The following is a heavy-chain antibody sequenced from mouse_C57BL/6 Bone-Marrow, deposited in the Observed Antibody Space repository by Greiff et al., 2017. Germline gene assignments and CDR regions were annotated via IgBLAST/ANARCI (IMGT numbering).Heavy chain of an antibody. J-gene: IGHJ3*01. Sequence: QVQLQQSGAELVRPGTSVKVSCKASGYAFTNYLIEWVKQRPGQGLEWIGVISPGSGGTTYNEKFKGKAPLTADKSSSTADMQFSSLTSEDAAVYVYARSKNWDSWCAYWGQGTLVTVAA. V-gene: IGHV1-54*01. CDR2: ISPGSGGT. CDR1: GYAFTNYL. D-gene: IGHD4-1*01. CDR3: ARSKNWDSWCAY.